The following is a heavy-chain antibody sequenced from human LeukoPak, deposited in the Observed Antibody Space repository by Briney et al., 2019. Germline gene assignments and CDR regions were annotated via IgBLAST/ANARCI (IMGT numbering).Heavy chain of an antibody. J-gene: IGHJ4*02. V-gene: IGHV3-21*01. D-gene: IGHD6-19*01. Sequence: PGWSLRLSCAGSGFTLRSYSLNWVRQAPGKGLEWVSSNSSSSSYIYYADSVKGRFTISRDNAKNSLYLQMNSLRAENTAVYYCARELLFAVAAMGLDYWGQGTLVTASS. CDR2: NSSSSSYI. CDR3: ARELLFAVAAMGLDY. CDR1: GFTLRSYS.